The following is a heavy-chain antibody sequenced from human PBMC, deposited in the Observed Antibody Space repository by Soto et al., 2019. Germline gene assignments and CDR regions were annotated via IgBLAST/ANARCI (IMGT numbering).Heavy chain of an antibody. CDR3: ARQCTVRYYGSGSYCYYYGMDV. D-gene: IGHD3-10*01. CDR2: IYYSGST. Sequence: PSETLSLTCTVSGGSISSSSYYWGWIRQPPGKGLEWIGSIYYSGSTYYNPSLKSRVTISVDTSKNQFSLKLSSVTAADTAVYYCARQCTVRYYGSGSYCYYYGMDVWGQGTTVTVSS. V-gene: IGHV4-39*01. J-gene: IGHJ6*02. CDR1: GGSISSSSYY.